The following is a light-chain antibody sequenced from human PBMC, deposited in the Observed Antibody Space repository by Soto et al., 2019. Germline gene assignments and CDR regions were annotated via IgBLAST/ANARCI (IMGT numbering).Light chain of an antibody. CDR2: EVS. CDR3: SSYTSSSTPV. Sequence: QSALTQPASVSGSPGQSITISCTGSSSDVGGYNFVSWYQQYPGIAPKLMIYEVSNRPSGVSNRFSGSKSGNTASLTISGLQAEDEADYYCSSYTSSSTPVFGGGTKLTVL. J-gene: IGLJ2*01. V-gene: IGLV2-14*03. CDR1: SSDVGGYNF.